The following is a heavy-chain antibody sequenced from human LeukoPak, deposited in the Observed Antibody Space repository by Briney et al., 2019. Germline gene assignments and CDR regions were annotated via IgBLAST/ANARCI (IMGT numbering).Heavy chain of an antibody. Sequence: FKCSGYRFPSYLRGWVRQLPGKGLEWMGIIYPGVCDTRYSPSFQGQVTISADKSISTAYLQWSSLKASDTAMYYCARRREDCSGGSCYTYYFDYWGQGTMVTASS. J-gene: IGHJ4*02. CDR1: GYRFPSYL. D-gene: IGHD2-15*01. CDR3: ARRREDCSGGSCYTYYFDY. CDR2: IYPGVCDT. V-gene: IGHV5-51*01.